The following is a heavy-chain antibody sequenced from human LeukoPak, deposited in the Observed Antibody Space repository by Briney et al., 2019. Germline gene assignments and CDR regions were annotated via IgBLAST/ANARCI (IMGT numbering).Heavy chain of an antibody. CDR1: GFIFISYA. D-gene: IGHD3-22*01. CDR3: AKDIGLYYYDSSVTLDV. J-gene: IGHJ6*02. CDR2: ISGSAGST. V-gene: IGHV3-23*01. Sequence: QSGGSLRLSCAASGFIFISYAMSWVRQAPGKGLEWVSGISGSAGSTYYADSVKGRFTISRDNSKNTLYLQMNSLRAEDTAVYYCAKDIGLYYYDSSVTLDVWGQGTTVTVSS.